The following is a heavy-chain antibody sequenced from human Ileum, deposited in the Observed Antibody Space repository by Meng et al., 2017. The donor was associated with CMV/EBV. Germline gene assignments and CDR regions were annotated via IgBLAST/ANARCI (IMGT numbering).Heavy chain of an antibody. Sequence: VPLPSSGTAVGYPSETLAATGTDSGSSQRSYCGRWIRQPAGKELEWIGRICTSGSSNYNSSLKSRATMSVDTSKNQFSMKLNSVTAADTAVYYCAREGPTDWGRALDYWSQGTLVTVSS. CDR2: ICTSGSS. CDR3: AREGPTDWGRALDY. D-gene: IGHD7-27*01. CDR1: GSSQRSYC. V-gene: IGHV4-4*07. J-gene: IGHJ4*02.